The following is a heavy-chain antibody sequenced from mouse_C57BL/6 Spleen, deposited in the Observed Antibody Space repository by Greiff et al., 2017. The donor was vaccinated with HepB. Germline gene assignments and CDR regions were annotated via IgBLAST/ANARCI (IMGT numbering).Heavy chain of an antibody. CDR1: GFTFSDYG. V-gene: IGHV5-17*01. CDR2: ISSGSSTI. Sequence: EVQLVESGGGLVKPGGSLKLSCAASGFTFSDYGMHWVRQAPEKGLEWVAYISSGSSTIYYADTVKGRFTISRDNAKNTLFLQMTSLRSEDTAMYYCARGDWDDWFAYWGQGTLVTVSA. D-gene: IGHD4-1*01. J-gene: IGHJ3*01. CDR3: ARGDWDDWFAY.